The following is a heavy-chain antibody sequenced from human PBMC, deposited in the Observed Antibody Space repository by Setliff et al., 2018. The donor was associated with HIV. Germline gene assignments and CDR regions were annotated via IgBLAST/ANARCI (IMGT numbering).Heavy chain of an antibody. D-gene: IGHD3-9*01. CDR3: ATSDWVSLPSQDAFDV. V-gene: IGHV1-24*01. CDR2: FDSDEGEV. Sequence: WASVKVSCKLSGYTLTQLSIHWVRQAPGRGLEWLGGFDSDEGEVLYEKKFQGRVTMTEDTSSDTAFMELSGLRSEDTAVYYCATSDWVSLPSQDAFDVWGLGTLVTVSS. J-gene: IGHJ3*01. CDR1: GYTLTQLS.